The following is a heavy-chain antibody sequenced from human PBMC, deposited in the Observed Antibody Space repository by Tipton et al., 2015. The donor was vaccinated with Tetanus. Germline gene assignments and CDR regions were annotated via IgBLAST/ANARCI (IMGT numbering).Heavy chain of an antibody. J-gene: IGHJ4*02. CDR2: IYYSGST. CDR1: GGSISSGDYY. CDR3: ACSYAIVGVVIMGY. Sequence: TLSLTCTVSGGSISSGDYYWSWIRQPPGKGLEWIGYIYYSGSTYYNPSLKSRVTISVDTSKNQFSLKLSSVTAADTAVYYCACSYAIVGVVIMGYWGQGSLVAVSS. V-gene: IGHV4-30-4*08. D-gene: IGHD3-3*01.